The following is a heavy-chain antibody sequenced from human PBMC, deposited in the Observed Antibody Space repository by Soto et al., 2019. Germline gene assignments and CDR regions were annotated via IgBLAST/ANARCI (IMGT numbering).Heavy chain of an antibody. J-gene: IGHJ4*02. V-gene: IGHV3-30*18. CDR2: ISYDGSNK. CDR1: GFTFSSYG. Sequence: QAGGSLRLSCAASGFTFSSYGMHWVRQAPGKGLEWVAVISYDGSNKYYADSVKGRFTISRDNPKNTLYLQMNSLRAEDTAVYYCAKDVSSSFLYYFDYWGQGTLVTVSS. CDR3: AKDVSSSFLYYFDY. D-gene: IGHD6-6*01.